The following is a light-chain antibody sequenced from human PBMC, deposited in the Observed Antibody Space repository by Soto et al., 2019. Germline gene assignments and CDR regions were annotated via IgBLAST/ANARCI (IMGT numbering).Light chain of an antibody. Sequence: QSALTQPRSVSGSHGQSVTFSCTGTISDVGGYNFVSWYQQHPGKAPKLIIYDVTERPSGVPDRFSGSKSGNTASLTISGLQAEDEADYYCCSYTNSLFVFGTGTKVTVL. CDR2: DVT. V-gene: IGLV2-11*01. CDR3: CSYTNSLFV. J-gene: IGLJ1*01. CDR1: ISDVGGYNF.